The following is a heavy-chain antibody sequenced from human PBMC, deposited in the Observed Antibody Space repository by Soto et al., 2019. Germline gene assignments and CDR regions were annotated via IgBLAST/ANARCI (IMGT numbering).Heavy chain of an antibody. CDR2: IIPIFGTA. D-gene: IGHD6-19*01. V-gene: IGHV1-69*13. J-gene: IGHJ5*02. Sequence: SVKVSCKASGGTFSSYAISWVRQAPGQGLEWMGGIIPIFGTANYAQKFQGRVTITADESTSTAYMELSSLRYEDTAVYYCARRIAVSTGWFDPWGQGTLITVSS. CDR1: GGTFSSYA. CDR3: ARRIAVSTGWFDP.